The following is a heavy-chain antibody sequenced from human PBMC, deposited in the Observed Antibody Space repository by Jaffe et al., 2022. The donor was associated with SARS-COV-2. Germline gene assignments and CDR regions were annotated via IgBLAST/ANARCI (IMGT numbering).Heavy chain of an antibody. D-gene: IGHD2-8*01. CDR3: ASPYSINTNRYYYYYGMDV. CDR1: GFTFSSYA. V-gene: IGHV3-30-3*01. Sequence: QVQLVESGGGVVQPGRSLRLSCAASGFTFSSYAMHWVRQAPGKGLEWVAVISYDGSNKYYADSVKGRFTISRDNSKNTLYLQMNSLRAEDTAVYYCASPYSINTNRYYYYYGMDVWGQGTTVTVSS. CDR2: ISYDGSNK. J-gene: IGHJ6*02.